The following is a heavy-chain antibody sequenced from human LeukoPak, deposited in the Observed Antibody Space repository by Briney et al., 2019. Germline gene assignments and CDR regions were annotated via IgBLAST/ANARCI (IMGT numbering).Heavy chain of an antibody. CDR2: IFGSSGST. D-gene: IGHD3-22*01. CDR1: GFTFSNYG. V-gene: IGHV3-23*01. Sequence: GGSLRLSCVASGFTFSNYGMSWVRQAPGKGLEWVSTIFGSSGSTYYADSVKGRVTTSRDNSRNTVYLQMKSLRAEDTAVYYCAEDRTYYSDFSAYYFSPPLQHYWGQGTLVTVSS. CDR3: AEDRTYYSDFSAYYFSPPLQHY. J-gene: IGHJ4*02.